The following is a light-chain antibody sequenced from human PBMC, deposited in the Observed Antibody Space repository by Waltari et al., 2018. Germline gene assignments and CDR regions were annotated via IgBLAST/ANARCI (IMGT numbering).Light chain of an antibody. J-gene: IGLJ3*02. CDR3: CSYAGSSTWV. Sequence: QSALTQPASVSGSPGQSIPISCTGTNSDVGCYHFVSWFQQHRGKAPKLIIYDGSKRPSGISNRFSGSKSGNTASLTISGLQAGDETDYYCCSYAGSSTWVFGGGTKLTVL. V-gene: IGLV2-23*01. CDR2: DGS. CDR1: NSDVGCYHF.